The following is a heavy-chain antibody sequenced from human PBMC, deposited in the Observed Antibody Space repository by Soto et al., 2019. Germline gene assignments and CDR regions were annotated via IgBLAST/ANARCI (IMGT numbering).Heavy chain of an antibody. J-gene: IGHJ5*02. CDR1: GGTFSSYA. D-gene: IGHD2-15*01. CDR2: IIPIFGTA. V-gene: IGHV1-69*06. CDR3: ARDIVVVVAATTSRWFDP. Sequence: SVKVSCKASGGTFSSYAISWVRQAPGQGLEWMGGIIPIFGTANYAQKFQGRVTITADKSTSTAYMELRSLRSDDTAVYYCARDIVVVVAATTSRWFDPWGQGTLVTVSS.